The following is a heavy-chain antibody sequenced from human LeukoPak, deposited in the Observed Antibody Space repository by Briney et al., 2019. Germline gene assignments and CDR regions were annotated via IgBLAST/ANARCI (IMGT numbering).Heavy chain of an antibody. Sequence: ASVKVSCKASGYTFTDYYLHWVRQAPGQGLEWMGWINPNSGGTNYAQTFQGRVTMTTDTSITTAYLELSRLRSDDTAASYCARIGYNHYFDYWGQGTLVTVSS. CDR2: INPNSGGT. D-gene: IGHD1-14*01. CDR3: ARIGYNHYFDY. J-gene: IGHJ4*02. CDR1: GYTFTDYY. V-gene: IGHV1-2*02.